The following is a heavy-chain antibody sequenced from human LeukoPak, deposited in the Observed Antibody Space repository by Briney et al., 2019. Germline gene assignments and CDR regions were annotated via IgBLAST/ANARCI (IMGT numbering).Heavy chain of an antibody. CDR3: ARLPGIVATIERYFDY. Sequence: GESLKISCKGSGYSFTNYWIGWVRQISGKGLEWMGTIYPGDSNTRYTPSFQGQVTISVDKSISTAYLQWSSLKASDTAMYYCARLPGIVATIERYFDYWGQGTLVTVSS. D-gene: IGHD5-12*01. CDR2: IYPGDSNT. CDR1: GYSFTNYW. V-gene: IGHV5-51*01. J-gene: IGHJ4*01.